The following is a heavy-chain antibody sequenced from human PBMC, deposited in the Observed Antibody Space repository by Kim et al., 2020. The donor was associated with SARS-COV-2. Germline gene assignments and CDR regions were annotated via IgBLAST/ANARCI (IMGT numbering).Heavy chain of an antibody. Sequence: ASVKVSCKASGYTFTSYAMHWVRQAPGQRLEWMGWIYAGNGNTKYSQKFQGRVTITRDTSASTAYMELSSLRSEDTAVYYCARTYSSGWPFDYWGQGTLVTVSS. V-gene: IGHV1-3*01. CDR2: IYAGNGNT. CDR1: GYTFTSYA. D-gene: IGHD6-19*01. J-gene: IGHJ4*02. CDR3: ARTYSSGWPFDY.